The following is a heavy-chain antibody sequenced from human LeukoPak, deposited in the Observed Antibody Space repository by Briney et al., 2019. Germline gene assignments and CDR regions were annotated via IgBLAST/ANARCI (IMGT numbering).Heavy chain of an antibody. Sequence: GASVEVSCKASGYIFTDYYLHWVRQAPGQRLEWMGWINPNSGLTNYAKRFQDRVTMTADTSVSTAYMQLTRLTSDDSAVYYCARDIVVVPAVEAEDCWGQGTLVTVTS. CDR1: GYIFTDYY. CDR2: INPNSGLT. CDR3: ARDIVVVPAVEAEDC. V-gene: IGHV1-2*02. D-gene: IGHD2-21*01. J-gene: IGHJ4*02.